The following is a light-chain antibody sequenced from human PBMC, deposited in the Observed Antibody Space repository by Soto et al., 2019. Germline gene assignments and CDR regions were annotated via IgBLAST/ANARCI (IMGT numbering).Light chain of an antibody. CDR1: NIGSKS. J-gene: IGLJ1*01. CDR3: QVWDSSSDHLYV. Sequence: SYELTQPPSVSVAPGKTARITCGGNNIGSKSVHWYQQKPGQAPVLVIYYDSDRPSGIPERFSGSNFGNTATLTISRVEAGDEADYYSQVWDSSSDHLYVFGTGTKLTVL. V-gene: IGLV3-21*04. CDR2: YDS.